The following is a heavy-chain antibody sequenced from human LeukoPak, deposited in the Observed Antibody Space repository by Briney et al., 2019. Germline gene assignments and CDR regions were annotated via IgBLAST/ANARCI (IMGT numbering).Heavy chain of an antibody. CDR3: ARHPSDYGPYYYMDV. CDR1: GGSISSSSYY. D-gene: IGHD4-17*01. Sequence: SETLSLTCTVSGGSISSSSYYWGWIRQPPGKGLEWIGTIYYSGTTYYNPSLKSRVTISVDTSKNQFSLKLSSVTAADTAVYYCARHPSDYGPYYYMDVWGKGTTVTVSS. CDR2: IYYSGTT. V-gene: IGHV4-39*01. J-gene: IGHJ6*03.